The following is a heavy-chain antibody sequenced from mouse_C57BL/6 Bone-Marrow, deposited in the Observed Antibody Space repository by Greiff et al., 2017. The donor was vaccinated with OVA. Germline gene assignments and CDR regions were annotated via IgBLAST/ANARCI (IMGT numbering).Heavy chain of an antibody. CDR1: GYTFTDYE. J-gene: IGHJ4*01. Sequence: QVQLQQSGAELVRPGASVTLSCKASGYTFTDYEMHWVKQTPVHGLEWIGAIDPETGGTAYNQKFKGKAILTADKSSSTAYMELRSLTSEDSAVYYCTQSTMIKRSRAMDYWGQGTSVTVSS. V-gene: IGHV1-15*01. CDR2: IDPETGGT. CDR3: TQSTMIKRSRAMDY. D-gene: IGHD2-4*01.